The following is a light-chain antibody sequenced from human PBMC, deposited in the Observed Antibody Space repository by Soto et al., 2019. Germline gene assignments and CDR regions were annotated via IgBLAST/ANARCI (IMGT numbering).Light chain of an antibody. CDR1: QSVSSDY. V-gene: IGKV3-20*01. J-gene: IGKJ2*02. CDR2: SAS. CDR3: QQYSSSPRT. Sequence: ENVLTQSPGTLSVSPGEGATLSCRASQSVSSDYLAWYQQKPGQAPRLLIYSASSMSTGVPDRFSGSGSGTEFSLTIRRLEPEDFAVYYCQQYSSSPRTFGQGTKLEMK.